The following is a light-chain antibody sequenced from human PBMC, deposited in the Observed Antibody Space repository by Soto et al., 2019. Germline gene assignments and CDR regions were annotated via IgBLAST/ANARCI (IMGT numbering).Light chain of an antibody. CDR2: DVS. CDR1: SSDVGGYNY. J-gene: IGLJ1*01. V-gene: IGLV2-14*01. Sequence: QSALTRPASVSGSPGQSITISCTGTSSDVGGYNYVSRYQQHPGKAPKLMIYDVSNRPSGVSNRFSGSKSGNTASLTISGLQAEDEADYYCSSYTSSSTLFGTGTKVTVL. CDR3: SSYTSSSTL.